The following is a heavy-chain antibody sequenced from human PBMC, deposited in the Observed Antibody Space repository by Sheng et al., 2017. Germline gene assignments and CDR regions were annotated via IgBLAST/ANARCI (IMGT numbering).Heavy chain of an antibody. Sequence: EVQLVETGGGLIQPGGSLRLSCAASGFTVSSNYMSWVRQAPGKGLEWVSVIYSGGSTYYADSVKGRFTISRDNSKNTLYLQMNSLRVEDTAVYYCAREVRGVTNWFDPWGRGNPGHRLL. V-gene: IGHV3-53*02. CDR2: IYSGGST. CDR3: AREVRGVTNWFDP. CDR1: GFTVSSNY. D-gene: IGHD3-10*01. J-gene: IGHJ5*02.